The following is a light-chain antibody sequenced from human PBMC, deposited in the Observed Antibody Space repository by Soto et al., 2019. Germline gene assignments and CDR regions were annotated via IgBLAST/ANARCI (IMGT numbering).Light chain of an antibody. CDR2: EVH. J-gene: IGLJ2*01. CDR1: SGNIGSYSL. Sequence: QSVLTQPASVSGSPGQSITISCTGTSGNIGSYSLVSWYQQYPGKVPKLIIYEVHKRPSGVSDRFSGSKSGATASLVISGLQPEDEADYYCCSYAGSVVFGGGTKLNVL. V-gene: IGLV2-23*02. CDR3: CSYAGSVV.